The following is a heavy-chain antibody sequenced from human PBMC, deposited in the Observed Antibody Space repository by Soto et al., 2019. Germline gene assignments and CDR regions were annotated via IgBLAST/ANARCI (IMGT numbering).Heavy chain of an antibody. Sequence: GESLKISCQASGYRFSSFWIGWVRQMPGKGLEWMGIAQPGYSDTRYSPAFQGHVTISADESTNTAYLEWSSLRAADTAMYFRARHGYSSSWYPDHWGQGTLVTVSS. CDR3: ARHGYSSSWYPDH. CDR1: GYRFSSFW. CDR2: AQPGYSDT. J-gene: IGHJ4*02. D-gene: IGHD6-13*01. V-gene: IGHV5-51*01.